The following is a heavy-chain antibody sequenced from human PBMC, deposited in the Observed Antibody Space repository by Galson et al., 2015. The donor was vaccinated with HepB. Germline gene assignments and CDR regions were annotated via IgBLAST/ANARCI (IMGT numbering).Heavy chain of an antibody. D-gene: IGHD2-15*01. V-gene: IGHV1-18*01. CDR1: GYTFTSYG. CDR2: ISAYNGNT. Sequence: QSGAEVKKPGESLKVSCKASGYTFTSYGISWVRQAPGQGLEWMGWISAYNGNTNYAQKLQGRVTMTTDTSTSTAYMELRSLRSDDTAVYYCARVGALYCSGGSCYSVYAFDIWGQGTMVTVSS. CDR3: ARVGALYCSGGSCYSVYAFDI. J-gene: IGHJ3*02.